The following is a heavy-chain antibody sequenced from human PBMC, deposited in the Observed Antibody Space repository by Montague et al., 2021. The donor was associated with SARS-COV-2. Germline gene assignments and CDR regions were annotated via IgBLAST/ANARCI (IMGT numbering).Heavy chain of an antibody. CDR1: GGSISSSNYY. CDR3: ARRGCKHVPVATSGGFDI. CDR2: IYDSGST. D-gene: IGHD5-12*01. Sequence: SETLSLTCTVSGGSISSSNYYWDWIRQPPGKGLEWIGSIYDSGSTXYKPSLQSRVTISVDTSKIHFSLKLSSVTAADTAVYYCARRGCKHVPVATSGGFDIWGQGTTVTVSS. V-gene: IGHV4-39*02. J-gene: IGHJ3*02.